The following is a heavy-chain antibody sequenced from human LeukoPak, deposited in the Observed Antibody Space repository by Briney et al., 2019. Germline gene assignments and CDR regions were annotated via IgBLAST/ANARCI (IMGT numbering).Heavy chain of an antibody. Sequence: ASVKVSCKASGGTFSSYAISWVRQAPGQGLEWMGWISAYNGNTNYAQKLQGRVTMTTDTSTSTAYMELRSLRSDDTAVYYCARQGGSGYDPYYYYGMDVWGQGTTVTVSS. CDR3: ARQGGSGYDPYYYYGMDV. D-gene: IGHD5-12*01. V-gene: IGHV1-18*01. CDR2: ISAYNGNT. J-gene: IGHJ6*02. CDR1: GGTFSSYA.